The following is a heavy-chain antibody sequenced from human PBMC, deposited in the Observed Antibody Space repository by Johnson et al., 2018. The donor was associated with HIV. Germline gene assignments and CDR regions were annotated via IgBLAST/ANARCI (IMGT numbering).Heavy chain of an antibody. D-gene: IGHD2-15*01. J-gene: IGHJ3*02. CDR2: IKGDGSEK. Sequence: MQLVESGGGLVQPGGSLRLSCAASGFIFSNYWMNWVRQAPGKGLEWVANIKGDGSEKYYADSVKGRFTISRDNSKNTLYLQMNSLRAEDTAVYYCASILVVAAQEADAFDIWGQGTMVTVSS. CDR3: ASILVVAAQEADAFDI. CDR1: GFIFSNYW. V-gene: IGHV3-7*02.